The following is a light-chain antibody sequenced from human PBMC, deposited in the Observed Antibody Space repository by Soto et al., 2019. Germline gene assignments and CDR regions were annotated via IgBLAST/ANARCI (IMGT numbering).Light chain of an antibody. CDR3: AAWDDSLTGWV. CDR2: IDN. J-gene: IGLJ3*02. V-gene: IGLV1-44*01. Sequence: QSVLIQPPSASGTPGQRVTISCSGSSSNIGSYTVNWYQLLPGTAPKLLISIDNRRPSGVPDRFSGSKSGTSASLAISGLQSEDEADYYCAAWDDSLTGWVFGGGTKLTVL. CDR1: SSNIGSYT.